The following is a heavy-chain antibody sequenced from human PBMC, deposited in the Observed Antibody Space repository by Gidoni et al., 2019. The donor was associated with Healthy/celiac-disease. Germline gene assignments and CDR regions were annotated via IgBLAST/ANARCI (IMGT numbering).Heavy chain of an antibody. CDR3: ARAPQHAMIAYYYGMDV. CDR1: GFTFSYYY. CDR2: MSSSGSTI. V-gene: IGHV3-11*01. D-gene: IGHD3-22*01. Sequence: QVQLVESGGGLVKPGGSLRLSCAASGFTFSYYYMSWIRQAPGKGLEWVSYMSSSGSTIYYADSVKGRFTISRDNAKNSLYLQMNSLRAEDTAVYYCARAPQHAMIAYYYGMDVWGQGTTVTVSS. J-gene: IGHJ6*02.